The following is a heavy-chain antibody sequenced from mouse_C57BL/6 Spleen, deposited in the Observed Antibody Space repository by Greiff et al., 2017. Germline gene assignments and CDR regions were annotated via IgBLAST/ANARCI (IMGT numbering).Heavy chain of an antibody. V-gene: IGHV5-17*01. J-gene: IGHJ4*01. Sequence: EVQLVESGGGLVKPGGSLKLSCAASGFTFSDYGMHWVRQAPEKGLEWVAYISSGSSTIYYADTVKGRFTISRDNAKNTLFLQLTSLRSEDTAMYYCGGSRTHYALDYWGQGTSVTVSS. CDR2: ISSGSSTI. D-gene: IGHD3-3*01. CDR1: GFTFSDYG. CDR3: GGSRTHYALDY.